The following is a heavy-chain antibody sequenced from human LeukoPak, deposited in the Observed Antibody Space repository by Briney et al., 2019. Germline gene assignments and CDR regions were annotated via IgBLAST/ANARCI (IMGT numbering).Heavy chain of an antibody. CDR2: INWNGGST. J-gene: IGHJ4*02. CDR3: ARATVNSISSYDY. V-gene: IGHV3-20*04. Sequence: PGGSLRLSCAASGFNFDDYAMAWVRQAPGEGLEWVSSINWNGGSTGYAESVKGRFTVPRDNARNSLYLQMSSLRAEDTALYYCARATVNSISSYDYWGQGTLVTVSS. D-gene: IGHD2-2*01. CDR1: GFNFDDYA.